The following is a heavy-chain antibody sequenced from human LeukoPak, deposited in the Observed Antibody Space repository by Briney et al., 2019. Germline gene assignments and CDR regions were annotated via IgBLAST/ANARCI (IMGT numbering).Heavy chain of an antibody. J-gene: IGHJ3*02. CDR2: ISGSDGYT. V-gene: IGHV3-23*01. D-gene: IGHD5-12*01. Sequence: GGSLRLSCGASGFTFSSYAMSWVRQAPGKGLEWVSGISGSDGYTYYADSVKGRFTISRDNSKNTLSLQMNSLRAEDTAVYYCAKYSGYEGGAFDIWGQGTMVTVSS. CDR1: GFTFSSYA. CDR3: AKYSGYEGGAFDI.